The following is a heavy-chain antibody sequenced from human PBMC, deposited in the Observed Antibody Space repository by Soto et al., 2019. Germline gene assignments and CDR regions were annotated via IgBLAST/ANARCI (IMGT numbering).Heavy chain of an antibody. V-gene: IGHV4-30-2*01. D-gene: IGHD6-19*01. CDR3: ARAGGLGAVAVDY. J-gene: IGHJ4*02. CDR1: GGSISSGGSS. CDR2: IYHSGST. Sequence: QLQLQESGSGLVKPSQTLSLTCAVSGGSISSGGSSWSWIRQPPGKGLEWIGYIYHSGSTYYNPSLKSRVTISVDRSKNQFSRKLSSVTAADTAVYYCARAGGLGAVAVDYWGQGTLVTVSS.